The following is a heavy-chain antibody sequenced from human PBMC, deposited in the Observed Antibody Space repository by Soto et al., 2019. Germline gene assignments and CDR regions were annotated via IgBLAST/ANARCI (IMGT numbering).Heavy chain of an antibody. Sequence: GESLKISCKGSGYSFTSYWISWVRRMPGKGLEWMGRIDPSDSYTNYSPSFQGHVTISADKSISTAYLQWSSLKASDTAMYYCARHPIHRNNWFDPWGQGTLVTVSS. V-gene: IGHV5-10-1*01. CDR3: ARHPIHRNNWFDP. CDR1: GYSFTSYW. D-gene: IGHD5-18*01. CDR2: IDPSDSYT. J-gene: IGHJ5*02.